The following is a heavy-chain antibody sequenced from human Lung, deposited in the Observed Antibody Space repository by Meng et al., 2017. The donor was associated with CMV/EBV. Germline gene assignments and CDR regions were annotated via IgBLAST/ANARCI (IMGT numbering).Heavy chain of an antibody. J-gene: IGHJ4*02. D-gene: IGHD6-19*01. CDR1: GGSISSSNW. Sequence: QGQLPRSGPGRVKPSGTLSLTCAVSGGSISSSNWWSWVRQPPGKGLEWIGEIYHSGSTNYNPSLKSRVTISVDKSKNQFSLKLSSVTAADTAVYYCASFPPPGKQWLVTDYWGQGTLVTVSS. CDR3: ASFPPPGKQWLVTDY. V-gene: IGHV4-4*02. CDR2: IYHSGST.